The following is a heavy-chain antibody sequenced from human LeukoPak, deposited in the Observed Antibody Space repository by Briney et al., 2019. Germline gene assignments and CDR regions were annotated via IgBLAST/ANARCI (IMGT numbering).Heavy chain of an antibody. Sequence: ASVKVSCKASGYTFTSYDINWVRQATGQGLQWMGWMNPNSGSTGYAQKFQGRVTITRNTSISTAYMELSGLRSEDTAVYYCARGRSTGYPYYFEYWGQGTLVTVSS. CDR1: GYTFTSYD. V-gene: IGHV1-8*03. J-gene: IGHJ4*02. CDR2: MNPNSGST. D-gene: IGHD5-12*01. CDR3: ARGRSTGYPYYFEY.